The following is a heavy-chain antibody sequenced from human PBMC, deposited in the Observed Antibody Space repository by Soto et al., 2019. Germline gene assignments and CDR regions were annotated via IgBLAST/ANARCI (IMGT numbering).Heavy chain of an antibody. CDR1: GFTFSNYW. D-gene: IGHD6-19*01. Sequence: EVQLVESGGGLVQPGGSLGLSCTASGFTFSNYWMYWVRQAPGKGLVWVSRISGDGSSTYYADSVEGGFTISRDNAKNTLYLQMNSLRVEDTAVYYCARGSNGWSGIDYWGQGTLVTVS. V-gene: IGHV3-74*01. CDR3: ARGSNGWSGIDY. J-gene: IGHJ4*02. CDR2: ISGDGSST.